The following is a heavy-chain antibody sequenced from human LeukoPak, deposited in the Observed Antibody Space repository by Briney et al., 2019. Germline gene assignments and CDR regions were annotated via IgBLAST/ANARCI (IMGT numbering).Heavy chain of an antibody. V-gene: IGHV4-39*01. D-gene: IGHD3-22*01. Sequence: PSETLSLTCSVSGGSISNSANHWGWIRQPPGKGLEWIGSMYYGGRTFYSPSLKSRVTISVDTSKNQYSLRLKTVTAADTAVYYCARADDSSGLGFQHWGQGTLVTVSS. CDR2: MYYGGRT. J-gene: IGHJ1*01. CDR1: GGSISNSANH. CDR3: ARADDSSGLGFQH.